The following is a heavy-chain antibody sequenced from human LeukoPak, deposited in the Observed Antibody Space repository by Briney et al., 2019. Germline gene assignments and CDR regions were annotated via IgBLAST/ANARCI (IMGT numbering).Heavy chain of an antibody. V-gene: IGHV3-23*01. J-gene: IGHJ4*02. D-gene: IGHD2-8*01. Sequence: GGSLRLSCAASGFTFSNYAMSWVRQAPGKGLEWVSTISGSGDSTYYADSAKGRFTISRDNSKNTLNLQMNSLRVEDTAVYYCAKSNGLDYWGQGTLVTVSS. CDR2: ISGSGDST. CDR1: GFTFSNYA. CDR3: AKSNGLDY.